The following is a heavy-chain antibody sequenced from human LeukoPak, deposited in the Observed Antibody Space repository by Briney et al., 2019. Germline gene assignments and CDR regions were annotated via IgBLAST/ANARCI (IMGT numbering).Heavy chain of an antibody. CDR3: ARDGDYYDSSGFWFDP. CDR1: GYTFPSYF. D-gene: IGHD3-22*01. J-gene: IGHJ5*02. CDR2: INPSGGST. V-gene: IGHV1-46*01. Sequence: GASVKVSCKASGYTFPSYFMHWVRQAPGQGLEWMGIINPSGGSTSYAQKFQGRVTMTRDTSTSTVYMELSSLRSEDTAVYYCARDGDYYDSSGFWFDPWGQGTLVTVSS.